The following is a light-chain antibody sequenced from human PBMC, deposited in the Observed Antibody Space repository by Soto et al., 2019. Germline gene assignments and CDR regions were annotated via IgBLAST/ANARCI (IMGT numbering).Light chain of an antibody. J-gene: IGLJ1*01. CDR1: SSDVGAYHY. CDR3: TSYTSISTYV. CDR2: DVT. V-gene: IGLV2-14*01. Sequence: QSALTQPASVSGPPGQSITISCTGTSSDVGAYHYVSWYQHHPVKAPRLVIYDVTNRPSGISDRFSGSKSGNTASLTISGLLAEDEADYYCTSYTSISTYVFGTGTKLTVL.